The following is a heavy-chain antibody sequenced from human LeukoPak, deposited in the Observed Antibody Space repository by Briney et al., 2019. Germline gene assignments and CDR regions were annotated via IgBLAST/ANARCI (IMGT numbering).Heavy chain of an antibody. D-gene: IGHD2-21*02. CDR1: GFTFSSYS. CDR2: IGTSSSTI. J-gene: IGHJ3*02. Sequence: GGSLRLSCAASGFTFSSYSMNWVRQAPGKGLEWVSYIGTSSSTIYYADSVKGRFTISRDNAKNSLYLLMSSLRAEDTAVYYCTTGPQWVVTAPGAFDIWGQGTMVTVSS. V-gene: IGHV3-48*04. CDR3: TTGPQWVVTAPGAFDI.